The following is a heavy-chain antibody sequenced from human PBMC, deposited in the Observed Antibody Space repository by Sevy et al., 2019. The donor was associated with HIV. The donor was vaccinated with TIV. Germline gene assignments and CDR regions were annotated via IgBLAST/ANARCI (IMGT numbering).Heavy chain of an antibody. CDR2: FCFGGSTI. D-gene: IGHD2-8*02. J-gene: IGHJ4*02. CDR3: AREGCTVPHDY. Sequence: GESLKISCAASGFTFSIYTMSWVRQAPGKGLEWVSTFCFGGSTIHNADSVKGRFTISRDNSKNTLYLQMNSLRADDTAVYYCAREGCTVPHDYWGQGTLVTVSS. V-gene: IGHV3-23*01. CDR1: GFTFSIYT.